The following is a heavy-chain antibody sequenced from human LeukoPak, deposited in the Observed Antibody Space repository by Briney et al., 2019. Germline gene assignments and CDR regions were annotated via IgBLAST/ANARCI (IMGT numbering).Heavy chain of an antibody. CDR3: ARDRADYYFDY. Sequence: GGSLRLSCAASGFTLSGYSMNGARQAPGKGLEWVSYISSGSSTIYYADSVRGRFTISRDNAKSSLYLQMNSLRAEDTAVYYCARDRADYYFDYWSQGTLVTVSS. J-gene: IGHJ4*02. V-gene: IGHV3-48*01. D-gene: IGHD2-21*02. CDR2: ISSGSSTI. CDR1: GFTLSGYS.